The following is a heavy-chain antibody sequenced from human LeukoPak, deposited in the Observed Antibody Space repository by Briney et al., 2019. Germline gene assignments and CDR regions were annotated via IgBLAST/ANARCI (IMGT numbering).Heavy chain of an antibody. CDR3: ARGITGTTPWRY. CDR1: GYTFTSYG. D-gene: IGHD1-7*01. CDR2: IIPIFGTA. Sequence: SVKVSCKASGYTFTSYGINWVRQAPGQGLEWMGGIIPIFGTANYAQKFQGRVTITADESTSTAYMELSSLRSEDTAVYYCARGITGTTPWRYWGQGTLVTVSS. V-gene: IGHV1-69*13. J-gene: IGHJ4*02.